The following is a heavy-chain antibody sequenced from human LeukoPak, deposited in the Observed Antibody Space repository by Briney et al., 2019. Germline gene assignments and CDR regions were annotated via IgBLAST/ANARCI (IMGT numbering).Heavy chain of an antibody. CDR2: IYSGGST. V-gene: IGHV3-66*01. J-gene: IGHJ4*02. CDR3: ARERTGIAAAGHYYFDY. Sequence: GGSLRLSCAASGFTVSSNYMSWVRQAPGKGLEWVSVIYSGGSTYYADSVKGRFTISRDNSKNTLYLQMNSLRAEDTAVYYCARERTGIAAAGHYYFDYWGQGTLATVSS. CDR1: GFTVSSNY. D-gene: IGHD6-13*01.